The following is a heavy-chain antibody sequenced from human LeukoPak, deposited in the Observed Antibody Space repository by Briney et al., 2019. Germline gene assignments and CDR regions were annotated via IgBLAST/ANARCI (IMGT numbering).Heavy chain of an antibody. D-gene: IGHD4-11*01. CDR1: GFTFSSYT. Sequence: GGSLRLSCAASGFTFSSYTMNWVRQAPGKGLEWVSYADSVKGRFTISRDNAKNSLYLQMNSLRAEDTAVYYCARGNDYSSAFDIWGQGTMVTVSS. CDR3: ARGNDYSSAFDI. V-gene: IGHV3-21*01. J-gene: IGHJ3*02.